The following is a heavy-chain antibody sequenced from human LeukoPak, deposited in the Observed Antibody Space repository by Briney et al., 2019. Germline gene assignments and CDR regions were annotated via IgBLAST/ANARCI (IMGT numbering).Heavy chain of an antibody. Sequence: KPSETLSLTCIVSGGSISSSRFYWGWIRQPPGKGLEWIGTIYYSGSTYYNPSLKSRVTISADTSKNQFSLNLSSVTAADTGVCYCARHVSSDLRIVVVASDWYFDRWGRGTLVTVSS. CDR1: GGSISSSRFY. CDR3: ARHVSSDLRIVVVASDWYFDR. V-gene: IGHV4-39*01. CDR2: IYYSGST. J-gene: IGHJ2*01. D-gene: IGHD2-21*01.